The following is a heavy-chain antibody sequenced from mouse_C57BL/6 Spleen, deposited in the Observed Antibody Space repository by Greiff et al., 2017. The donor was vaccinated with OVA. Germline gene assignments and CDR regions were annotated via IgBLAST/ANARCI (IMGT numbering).Heavy chain of an antibody. J-gene: IGHJ2*01. Sequence: QVQLQQSGPELVKPGASVKISCKASGYSFTSYYIHWVKQRPGQGLEWIGWIYPGSGNTKYNEKFKGKATLTADTSSSTAYMQLSSLTSADSAVYYCASRDYDPYYFDYWGQGTTLTVSS. CDR3: ASRDYDPYYFDY. CDR2: IYPGSGNT. CDR1: GYSFTSYY. V-gene: IGHV1-66*01. D-gene: IGHD2-4*01.